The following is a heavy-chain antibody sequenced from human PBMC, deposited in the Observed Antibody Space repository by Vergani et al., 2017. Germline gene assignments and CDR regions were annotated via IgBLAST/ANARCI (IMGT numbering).Heavy chain of an antibody. J-gene: IGHJ6*02. D-gene: IGHD5-18*01. CDR1: GFALNRHA. V-gene: IGHV3-30-3*01. CDR2: ISFDGTNE. CDR3: ARDSPQLWQVNYYGMDV. Sequence: QVQLVESGGGVVQPGTSLRLSCVVSGFALNRHAMYWVRQAPGKGLEWVVGISFDGTNEYYPDSVKGRFTISRDNAKNSLYLQMNSLRAEDTAVYYCARDSPQLWQVNYYGMDVWGQGTTVTVSS.